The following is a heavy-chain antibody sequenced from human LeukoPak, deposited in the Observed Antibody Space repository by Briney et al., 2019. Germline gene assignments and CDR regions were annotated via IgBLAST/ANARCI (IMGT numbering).Heavy chain of an antibody. Sequence: PVWSLSLSRAPSVLSFSRYSMNGVRPAPPRGGEGVSCISNSMSYIYYADTANGRLTISRDNAKNSLYLQMNSLRAEDTAVYYCARVRYLNYYDSSGYGEGFDYWGQGTLVTVSS. CDR1: VLSFSRYS. CDR3: ARVRYLNYYDSSGYGEGFDY. CDR2: ISNSMSYI. J-gene: IGHJ4*02. D-gene: IGHD3-22*01. V-gene: IGHV3-21*01.